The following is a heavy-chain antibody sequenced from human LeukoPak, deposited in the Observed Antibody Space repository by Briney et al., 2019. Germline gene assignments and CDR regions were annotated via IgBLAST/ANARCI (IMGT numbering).Heavy chain of an antibody. V-gene: IGHV3-48*03. CDR3: ARIPRDGGVIVFDY. J-gene: IGHJ4*02. CDR1: GFTFSSYE. CDR2: ITGSGSTK. Sequence: GGSLRLSCAASGFTFSSYEMNWVRQAPGKGLEWVSYITGSGSTKYYADSVKGRFTISRDNTKNSLFLQMNSLRADDTAVYYCARIPRDGGVIVFDYWGQGTLVTVSS. D-gene: IGHD3-16*02.